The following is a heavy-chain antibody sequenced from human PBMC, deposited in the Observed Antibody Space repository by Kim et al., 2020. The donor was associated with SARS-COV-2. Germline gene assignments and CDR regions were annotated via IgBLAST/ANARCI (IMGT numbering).Heavy chain of an antibody. CDR1: GFTFNTYW. V-gene: IGHV3-7*03. D-gene: IGHD6-19*01. CDR2: IKQDGSDK. CDR3: ASSLAVTGTRHCDF. Sequence: GGSLRLSCAASGFTFNTYWMTWVRQAPGKGLEWVANIKQDGSDKYYVDSVRGRFTISRDNAKNSLYLQMNSLRVEDTAVDYCASSLAVTGTRHCDFWGRGTLVTVSS. J-gene: IGHJ4*02.